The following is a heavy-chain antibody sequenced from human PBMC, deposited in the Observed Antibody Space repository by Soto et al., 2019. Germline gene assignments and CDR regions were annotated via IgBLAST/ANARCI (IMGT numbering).Heavy chain of an antibody. CDR2: IYYSGST. V-gene: IGHV4-59*08. CDR3: ARRYSSAFDI. Sequence: QVQLQESGPGLVKPSETLSLTCTVPGGSISSYYWSWIRQPPGKGLEWIGYIYYSGSTNYNPSLKSRVTISVDTSKNQFSLKLSSVTAADTAMYYCARRYSSAFDIWGQGTMVTVSS. D-gene: IGHD6-13*01. CDR1: GGSISSYY. J-gene: IGHJ3*02.